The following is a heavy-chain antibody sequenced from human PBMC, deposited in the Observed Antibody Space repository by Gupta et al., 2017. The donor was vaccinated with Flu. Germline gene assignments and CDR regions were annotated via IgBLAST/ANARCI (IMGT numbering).Heavy chain of an antibody. Sequence: EMPLVESGGGLVQPRGSLRLSCAASGFTFSSSYLQWVRQAPGKGLVWVSRINPDGSSTTYAESVKGRFTISRDNAKNTLYLQMNSLGDDDTAVYYCATVTSGCWGQGTLVTVSS. CDR1: GFTFSSSY. D-gene: IGHD4-17*01. CDR3: ATVTSGC. CDR2: INPDGSST. J-gene: IGHJ4*02. V-gene: IGHV3-74*03.